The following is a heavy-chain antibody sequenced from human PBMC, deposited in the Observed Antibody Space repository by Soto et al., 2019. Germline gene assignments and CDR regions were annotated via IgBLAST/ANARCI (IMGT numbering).Heavy chain of an antibody. J-gene: IGHJ4*02. CDR3: ARVSGDNWNPIDY. Sequence: QLQLQESGSGLVKPRQTLSLTCAVSGGSISSGGYSWSWIRQPPGKGLEWIGYIYHSGSTYYNPSLKSRVTISVDRSKNQFSLKLSSVTAADTAVYYCARVSGDNWNPIDYWGQGTLVTVSS. V-gene: IGHV4-30-2*01. CDR2: IYHSGST. CDR1: GGSISSGGYS. D-gene: IGHD1-20*01.